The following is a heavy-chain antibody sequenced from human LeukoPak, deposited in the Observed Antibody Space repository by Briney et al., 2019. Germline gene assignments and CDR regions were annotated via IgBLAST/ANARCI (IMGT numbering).Heavy chain of an antibody. CDR1: GFTFSSYA. CDR2: ISGSGGST. Sequence: PGGSLRLSCAASGFTFSSYAMGWVRQAPGKGLEWVSAISGSGGSTYYADSVKGRFTISRDNSKNTLYLQMNSLRAEDTAVYYCAKSYYGDRYYYYYGMDVWGQGTTVTVSS. V-gene: IGHV3-23*01. D-gene: IGHD4-17*01. J-gene: IGHJ6*02. CDR3: AKSYYGDRYYYYYGMDV.